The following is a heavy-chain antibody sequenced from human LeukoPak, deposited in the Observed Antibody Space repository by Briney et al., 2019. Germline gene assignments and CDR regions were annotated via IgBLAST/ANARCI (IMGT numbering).Heavy chain of an antibody. V-gene: IGHV6-1*01. D-gene: IGHD6-13*01. J-gene: IGHJ6*02. Sequence: SQTLSLTCAISGDSVSSSSAAWNWIRQSPSRGLEWLGRTYYRSKWSNDYAVSVKSRITINPDTSKNQFSLQLNSVTPEDTAVYYCVRRFKEVGAAGNRYYGMDVWGQGTTVTVSS. CDR1: GDSVSSSSAA. CDR2: TYYRSKWSN. CDR3: VRRFKEVGAAGNRYYGMDV.